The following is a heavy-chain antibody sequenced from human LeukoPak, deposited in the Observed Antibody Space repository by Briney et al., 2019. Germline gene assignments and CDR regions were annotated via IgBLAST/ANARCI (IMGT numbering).Heavy chain of an antibody. J-gene: IGHJ4*02. V-gene: IGHV3-23*01. CDR3: AKAFEYSSSWYFPTYYFDY. CDR1: GFTLSSYA. Sequence: GGSLRLSCAASGFTLSSYAMSWVRQAPGKGLEWVSAISGSGGSTYYADSVKGRFTISRDNSKNTLYLQMNSLRAEDTAVYYCAKAFEYSSSWYFPTYYFDYWGQGTLVTVSS. D-gene: IGHD6-13*01. CDR2: ISGSGGST.